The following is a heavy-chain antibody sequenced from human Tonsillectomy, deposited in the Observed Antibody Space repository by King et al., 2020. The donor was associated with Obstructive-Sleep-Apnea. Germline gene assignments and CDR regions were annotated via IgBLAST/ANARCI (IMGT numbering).Heavy chain of an antibody. D-gene: IGHD5-12*01. CDR1: GFTFSSYW. V-gene: IGHV3-74*01. CDR2: INSDGSST. Sequence: VQLVESGGGLVQPGGSLRLSCAASGFTFSSYWMHWVRQAPGKGLVWVSRINSDGSSTSYADSVKGRFTISRDNAKNTLYLQMNSLRAEDTAVYYCAREGYSGYAEHAPPDYWGQGTLVTVSS. CDR3: AREGYSGYAEHAPPDY. J-gene: IGHJ4*02.